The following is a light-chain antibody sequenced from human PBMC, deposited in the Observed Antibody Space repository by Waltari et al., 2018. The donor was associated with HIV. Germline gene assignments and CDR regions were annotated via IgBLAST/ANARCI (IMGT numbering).Light chain of an antibody. V-gene: IGLV2-11*01. CDR1: SSDAGDYKY. Sequence: QSALTQPRSVSGSPGQSVTISCTGTSSDAGDYKYVSWYQNHPGKAPKLILYDVTERHSGVPDRFSGSKSGNTASLTISGLQAEDEADYFCCSHAGTSSFGIFGGGTKLTVL. CDR2: DVT. CDR3: CSHAGTSSFGI. J-gene: IGLJ2*01.